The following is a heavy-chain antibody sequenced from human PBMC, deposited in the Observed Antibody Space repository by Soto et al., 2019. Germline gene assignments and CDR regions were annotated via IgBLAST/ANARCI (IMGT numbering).Heavy chain of an antibody. CDR3: ARFGGPGLAHNWFDA. J-gene: IGHJ5*02. CDR1: GYSFTSYW. V-gene: IGHV5-51*01. Sequence: GESLKISCKGSGYSFTSYWIGWVRQMPGKGLEWMGIIYPGDSDTRYSPSFQGQVTFSADLSANSAYLQWTSLKTSDSAMYYCARFGGPGLAHNWFDAWGQGTLVTVSS. D-gene: IGHD3-16*01. CDR2: IYPGDSDT.